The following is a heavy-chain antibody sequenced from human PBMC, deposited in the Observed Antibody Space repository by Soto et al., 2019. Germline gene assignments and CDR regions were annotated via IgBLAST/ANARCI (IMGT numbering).Heavy chain of an antibody. CDR3: ARDYSNKVFDY. D-gene: IGHD4-4*01. Sequence: QVQLVESGGGLVRPGGSLRLSCTASGFALIDYMSWIRQAPGRGLECVSYISGSGTAIYTADSVKGRFTVSKDDAKNSLYLQMNSLTAEDTAVYYCARDYSNKVFDYWGHGTLVTVSS. CDR2: ISGSGTAI. J-gene: IGHJ4*01. V-gene: IGHV3-11*01. CDR1: GFALIDY.